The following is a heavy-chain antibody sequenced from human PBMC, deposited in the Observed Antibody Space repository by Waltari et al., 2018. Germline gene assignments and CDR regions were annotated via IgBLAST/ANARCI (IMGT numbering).Heavy chain of an antibody. D-gene: IGHD3-10*01. CDR2: IYHSWST. J-gene: IGHJ2*01. CDR1: GYSISSVYY. CDR3: ARHKSAHYYGSGSPLETHFDL. Sequence: QVQLQESGPGLVKPSETLSLTCAVSGYSISSVYYWGWIRQPPGKGLEWIGSIYHSWSTYYNPSLKSRVTISVDTSKNQFSLKLSSVTAADTAVYYCARHKSAHYYGSGSPLETHFDLWGRGTLVTVSS. V-gene: IGHV4-38-2*01.